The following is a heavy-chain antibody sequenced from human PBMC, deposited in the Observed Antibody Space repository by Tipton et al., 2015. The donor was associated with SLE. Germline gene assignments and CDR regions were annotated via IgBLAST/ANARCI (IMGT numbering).Heavy chain of an antibody. V-gene: IGHV4-39*07. CDR2: INYSGST. CDR3: ARHSGMVDSGWIDP. CDR1: GDSISNNNYY. Sequence: TLSLTCTVSGDSISNNNYYWGWIRQPPGKGLEWIGNINYSGSTHYNPSLKSRVTISVDTSKNLFSLSVRSVTAADTAVYYCARHSGMVDSGWIDPWGQGILVTVSS. J-gene: IGHJ5*02. D-gene: IGHD6-13*01.